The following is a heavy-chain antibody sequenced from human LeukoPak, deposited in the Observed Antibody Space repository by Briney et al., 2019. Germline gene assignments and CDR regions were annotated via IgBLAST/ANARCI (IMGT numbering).Heavy chain of an antibody. D-gene: IGHD3-22*01. CDR3: AKARGLIGGAFDI. Sequence: GGSLRLSCAASGFTFDDYIMHWVRHAPGKGLEWVSLISWDGDTTYYADSVKGRFTISRDNSKNSLYLLMNSLTTGDTALYYCAKARGLIGGAFDIWGRGTMVTVSS. J-gene: IGHJ3*02. CDR2: ISWDGDTT. V-gene: IGHV3-43*01. CDR1: GFTFDDYI.